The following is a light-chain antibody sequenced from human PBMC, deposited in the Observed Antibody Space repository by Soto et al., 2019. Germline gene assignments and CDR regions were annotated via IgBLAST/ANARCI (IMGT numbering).Light chain of an antibody. CDR3: QQRSNWPPIT. CDR2: DAS. Sequence: EIVLTQSPATLSLSPGETATLSCRASQSVSSYLAWYQQKPGQAPRLLIYDASNRATGIPARFSGSGSGTDFTLTISSLEPEDFAVYYCQQRSNWPPITFGQGTRLANK. J-gene: IGKJ5*01. V-gene: IGKV3-11*01. CDR1: QSVSSY.